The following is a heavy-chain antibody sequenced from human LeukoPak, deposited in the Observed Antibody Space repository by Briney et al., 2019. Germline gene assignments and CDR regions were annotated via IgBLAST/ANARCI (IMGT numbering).Heavy chain of an antibody. J-gene: IGHJ4*02. D-gene: IGHD3-3*01. CDR1: GFTFSSYS. Sequence: GGSLRLSCAASGFTFSSYSMNWVRQAPGKGLEWVSSISSSSSYIYYADSVKGRSTISRDNAKNSLYLQMNSLRAEDTAVYYCARGIDFWSGYYLLDYWGQGTLVTVSS. CDR3: ARGIDFWSGYYLLDY. V-gene: IGHV3-21*01. CDR2: ISSSSSYI.